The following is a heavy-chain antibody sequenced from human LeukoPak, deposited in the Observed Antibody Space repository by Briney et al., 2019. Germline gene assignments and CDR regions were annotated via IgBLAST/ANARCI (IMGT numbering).Heavy chain of an antibody. Sequence: GESLKISCQGSGYTFSYYWIGWVRQMPGKGLEWMGIIYPDDSDIRLSPSFQGQVTFSADKSIATVYLQWRSLKASDTAIYYCARFVVNYADNRSYYYFDYWGQGTLVTVSP. J-gene: IGHJ4*02. V-gene: IGHV5-51*01. CDR2: IYPDDSDI. CDR1: GYTFSYYW. D-gene: IGHD3-22*01. CDR3: ARFVVNYADNRSYYYFDY.